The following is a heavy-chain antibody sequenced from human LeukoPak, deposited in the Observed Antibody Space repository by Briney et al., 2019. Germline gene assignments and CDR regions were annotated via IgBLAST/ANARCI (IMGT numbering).Heavy chain of an antibody. D-gene: IGHD6-13*01. CDR2: ISYDGSNK. CDR1: GFTFSSYG. V-gene: IGHV3-30*18. CDR3: AKDFRAAAGMVDY. Sequence: GGSLRLSCAASGFTFSSYGMHWVRQAPGKGLEWVAVISYDGSNKYYADSVKGRFTISRDNSKNTLNLQMNSLRAEDTAVYYCAKDFRAAAGMVDYWGQGTLVTVSS. J-gene: IGHJ4*02.